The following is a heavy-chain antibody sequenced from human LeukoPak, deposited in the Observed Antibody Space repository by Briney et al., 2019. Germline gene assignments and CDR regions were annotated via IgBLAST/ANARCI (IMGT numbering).Heavy chain of an antibody. CDR1: GFTFSDYY. Sequence: PGGSLRLSCAASGFTFSDYYMSWIRQAPGKGLEWVSYISSSGSTIYYADSVKGRFTISRDNAKNSLYLQMNSLRAEDTAVYYCARHQKVDFDWFRYGMDVWGQGTTVTVSS. J-gene: IGHJ6*02. D-gene: IGHD3-9*01. CDR3: ARHQKVDFDWFRYGMDV. V-gene: IGHV3-11*01. CDR2: ISSSGSTI.